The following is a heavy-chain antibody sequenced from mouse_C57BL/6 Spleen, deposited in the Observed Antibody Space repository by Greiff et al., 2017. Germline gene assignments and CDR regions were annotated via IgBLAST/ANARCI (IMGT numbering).Heavy chain of an antibody. CDR3: AGNWDWDFEG. CDR1: GYTFTSYW. CDR2: IHPNSGST. V-gene: IGHV1-64*01. J-gene: IGHJ1*03. Sequence: QVQLKQPGAELVKPGASVKLSCKASGYTFTSYWMHWVKQRPGQGLEWIGMIHPNSGSTNYNEKFKGKATLTVDKSSSTAYMQLSSLNSEDSAVYYCAGNWDWDFEGWGTGTTVTVAS. D-gene: IGHD4-1*01.